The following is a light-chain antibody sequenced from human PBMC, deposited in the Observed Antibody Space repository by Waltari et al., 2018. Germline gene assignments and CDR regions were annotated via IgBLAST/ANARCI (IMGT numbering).Light chain of an antibody. CDR2: DTS. CDR3: LQCDNKWT. CDR1: QSVSGK. Sequence: SPAVLSVSPGDRVTLSCRASQSVSGKVGWYQQRPGQVPRLVIYDTSTRATGIPDRFTGSGSGTVFTLTINSVQSDDFAIYYCLQCDNKWTFGQGTKVEFK. V-gene: IGKV3-15*01. J-gene: IGKJ1*01.